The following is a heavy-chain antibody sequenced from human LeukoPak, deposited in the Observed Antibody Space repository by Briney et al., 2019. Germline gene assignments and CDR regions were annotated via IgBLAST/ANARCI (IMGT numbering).Heavy chain of an antibody. CDR3: ARGAPYSNYFDY. D-gene: IGHD4-11*01. J-gene: IGHJ4*02. Sequence: SVKVSCKASGGTFSSYAISWVRQAPGQGLEWMGGIIPIFGTANYAQKFQGRVTITADESTSTAYMELSSLRSEDTAVYYCARGAPYSNYFDYWGQGTLVTVSS. CDR2: IIPIFGTA. CDR1: GGTFSSYA. V-gene: IGHV1-69*13.